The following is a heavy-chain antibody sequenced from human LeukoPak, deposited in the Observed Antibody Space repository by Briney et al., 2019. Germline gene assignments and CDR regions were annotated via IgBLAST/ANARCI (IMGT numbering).Heavy chain of an antibody. CDR2: IYYSGST. CDR1: GGSICSGDYY. J-gene: IGHJ4*02. D-gene: IGHD3-9*01. Sequence: SETLSLTCTVSGGSICSGDYYWSWIRQPPGKGLEWIGYIYYSGSTNYNPSLKSRVTISVDTSKNQFSLKLSSVTAADTAVYYCAREFQYYDILTGYRYYFDYWGQGTLVTVSS. V-gene: IGHV4-61*08. CDR3: AREFQYYDILTGYRYYFDY.